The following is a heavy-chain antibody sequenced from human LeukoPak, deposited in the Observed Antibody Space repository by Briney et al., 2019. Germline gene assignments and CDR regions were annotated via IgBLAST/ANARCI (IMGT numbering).Heavy chain of an antibody. V-gene: IGHV3-23*01. J-gene: IGHJ4*02. CDR1: GFTFSNAW. CDR2: ISGSGGST. D-gene: IGHD5-18*01. CDR3: AKDHSYGWPHYFDY. Sequence: GGSLRLSCAASGFTFSNAWMSWVRQAPGKGLEWVSAISGSGGSTYYADSVKGRFTISRDNSKNTLYLQMNSLRAEDTAVYYCAKDHSYGWPHYFDYWGQGTLVTVS.